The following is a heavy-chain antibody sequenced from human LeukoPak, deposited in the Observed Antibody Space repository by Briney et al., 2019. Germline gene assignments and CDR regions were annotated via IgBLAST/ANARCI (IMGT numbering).Heavy chain of an antibody. CDR2: IIPIFGTA. J-gene: IGHJ3*02. CDR1: GGTFSSYA. Sequence: ASVKVSCKASGGTFSSYAISWVRQAPGQGLEWMGGIIPIFGTANYAQKFQGRVTITADESTSTAYMELSSLRSEDTAVYYCARDVPRIWFGELLDAFDIWGQGTMATVSS. V-gene: IGHV1-69*13. D-gene: IGHD3-10*01. CDR3: ARDVPRIWFGELLDAFDI.